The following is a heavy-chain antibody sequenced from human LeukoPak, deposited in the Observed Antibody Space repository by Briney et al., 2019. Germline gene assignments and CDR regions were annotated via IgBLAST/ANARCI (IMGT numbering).Heavy chain of an antibody. Sequence: SQTLSLTCTVSGGSISSEDYYWSWIRQPPGKGLEWMGYIFYSGGTYYTPFLKSRLTISVDMSKNQFSLKLSSVTAADTAVYYCARRPYGSGSYEDYRGQGTPVTVSS. V-gene: IGHV4-30-4*01. CDR1: GGSISSEDYY. CDR2: IFYSGGT. CDR3: ARRPYGSGSYEDY. J-gene: IGHJ4*02. D-gene: IGHD3-10*01.